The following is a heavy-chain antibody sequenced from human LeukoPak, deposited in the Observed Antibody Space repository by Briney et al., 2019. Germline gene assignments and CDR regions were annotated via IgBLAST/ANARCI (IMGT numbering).Heavy chain of an antibody. CDR1: GFTFSSYW. V-gene: IGHV3-74*01. J-gene: IGHJ4*02. Sequence: GGSLRLSCAASGFTFSSYWMHWVRQAPGKGLVWVSRINSDGSSTSYADSVKGRFTISRDNAKNTLYLQMNSLRAEDTAVYYCASASGSYYPFDYWGQGTLVTVSS. CDR3: ASASGSYYPFDY. D-gene: IGHD1-26*01. CDR2: INSDGSST.